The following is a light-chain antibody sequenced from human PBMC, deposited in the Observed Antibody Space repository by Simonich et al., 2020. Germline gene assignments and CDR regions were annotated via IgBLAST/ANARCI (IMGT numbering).Light chain of an antibody. CDR2: DVS. Sequence: QSALTQPASVSGSPGQSITISCTRTSSDVGGFNHVSWYQQHPGKAPKLMLYDVSKRPAGVSNRFSGSKSGNTASLTISGLQAEDEADYYCSSYTSSSTVVFGGGTKLTVL. CDR1: SSDVGGFNH. J-gene: IGLJ2*01. CDR3: SSYTSSSTVV. V-gene: IGLV2-14*01.